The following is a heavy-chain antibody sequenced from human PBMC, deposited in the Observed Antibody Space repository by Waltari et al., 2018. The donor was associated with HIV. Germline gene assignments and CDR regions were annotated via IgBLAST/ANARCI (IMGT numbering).Heavy chain of an antibody. D-gene: IGHD3-10*01. V-gene: IGHV3-53*01. Sequence: EVQLVESGGGLIQPGGSLRLSCAAPGLTVSCNYLSVVRQAPGEGLEWVSVIYSGGSTYYADSVKGRFTISRDNAKNTLYLQMNSLIADDTSVYYCARVGFITTYYYYGMDVWGQGTTVTVSS. CDR3: ARVGFITTYYYYGMDV. J-gene: IGHJ6*02. CDR1: GLTVSCNY. CDR2: IYSGGST.